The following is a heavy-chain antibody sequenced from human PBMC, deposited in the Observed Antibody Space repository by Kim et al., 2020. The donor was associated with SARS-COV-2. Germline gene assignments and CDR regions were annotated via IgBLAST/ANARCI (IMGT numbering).Heavy chain of an antibody. Sequence: SPSFQGQVTISADKSISTAYLQWSSLKASDTAMYYCARPIAVAGNDAFDIWGQGTMVTVSS. CDR3: ARPIAVAGNDAFDI. D-gene: IGHD6-19*01. J-gene: IGHJ3*02. V-gene: IGHV5-51*01.